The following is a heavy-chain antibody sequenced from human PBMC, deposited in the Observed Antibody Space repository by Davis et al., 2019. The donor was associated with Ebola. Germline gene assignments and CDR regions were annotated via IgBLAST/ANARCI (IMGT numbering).Heavy chain of an antibody. V-gene: IGHV3-7*01. CDR1: GFTFSSYW. CDR3: ARLALMVQGLYYYYGMDV. Sequence: GESLKISCAASGFTFSSYWMSWVRQAPGKGLEWVANIKQDGSEKYCVDSVKGRFTISRDNAKNSLYLQMNSLRAEDTAVYYCARLALMVQGLYYYYGMDVWGQGTTVTVSS. CDR2: IKQDGSEK. D-gene: IGHD3-10*01. J-gene: IGHJ6*02.